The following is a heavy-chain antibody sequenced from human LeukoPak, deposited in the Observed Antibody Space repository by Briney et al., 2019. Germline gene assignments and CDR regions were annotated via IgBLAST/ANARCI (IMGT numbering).Heavy chain of an antibody. J-gene: IGHJ6*03. CDR1: GYTFTSYD. CDR2: MNPNSGNT. V-gene: IGHV1-8*01. Sequence: SVKVSCKASGYTFTSYDIDWVRQATGQGLEWIGWMNPNSGNTGYAQKFQGRVTMTRNTSISTAYMELSSLRSEDTAVYYCARASYGGNPSPSAVYYYYYYMDVWGKGTTVTVSS. CDR3: ARASYGGNPSPSAVYYYYYYMDV. D-gene: IGHD4/OR15-4a*01.